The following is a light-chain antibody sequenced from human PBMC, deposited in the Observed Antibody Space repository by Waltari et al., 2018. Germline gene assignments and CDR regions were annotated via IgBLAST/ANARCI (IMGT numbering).Light chain of an antibody. CDR3: MQATHWPVT. CDR1: QSLVYTDGISY. J-gene: IGKJ5*01. Sequence: VGLTQSPLSLPVTLAQPASISCRSTQSLVYTDGISYLNWFHQRPGQAPRRLIYKVSNRDSGVPDRFSGSGSGTDFTLMISSVEADDVGVYFCMQATHWPVTFGQGTRLEIK. CDR2: KVS. V-gene: IGKV2-30*01.